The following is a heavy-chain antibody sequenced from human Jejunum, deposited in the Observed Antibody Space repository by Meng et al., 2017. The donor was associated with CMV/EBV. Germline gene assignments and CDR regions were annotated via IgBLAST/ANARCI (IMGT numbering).Heavy chain of an antibody. CDR2: IRSKTYSYAT. D-gene: IGHD2-2*01. V-gene: IGHV3-73*01. J-gene: IGHJ4*02. CDR1: FTFSSYE. CDR3: TRVVPAASTAFFDY. Sequence: FTFSSYEMNWVRQASGKGLEWVGRIRSKTYSYATAYAASVKGRFTISRDESKNTAYLQMNSLKAEDTALYYCTRVVPAASTAFFDYWGQGTLVTVSS.